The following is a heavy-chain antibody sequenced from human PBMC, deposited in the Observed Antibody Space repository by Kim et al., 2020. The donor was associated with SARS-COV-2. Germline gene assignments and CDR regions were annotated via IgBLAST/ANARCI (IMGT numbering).Heavy chain of an antibody. CDR2: INHSGST. D-gene: IGHD6-19*01. J-gene: IGHJ4*02. CDR1: GGSFSGYY. CDR3: ARGRWGSGWYGRSLDY. Sequence: SETLSLTCAVYGGSFSGYYWSWIRQPPGKGLEWIGEINHSGSTNYNPSLKSRVTISVDTSKNQFSLKLSSVTAADTAVYYCARGRWGSGWYGRSLDYWGQGTLVTVSS. V-gene: IGHV4-34*01.